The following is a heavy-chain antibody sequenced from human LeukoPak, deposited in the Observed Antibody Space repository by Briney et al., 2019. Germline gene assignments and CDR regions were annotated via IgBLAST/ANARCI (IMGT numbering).Heavy chain of an antibody. CDR3: AKSYSSGWGGYFDY. CDR1: GFTFDDYA. J-gene: IGHJ4*02. D-gene: IGHD6-19*01. Sequence: GRSLRLSCAASGFTFDDYAMHWVRQAPGKGLEWVSGISWNSGSIGYADSVKGRFTISRDNAKNSLYLQMSSLRAEDTALYYCAKSYSSGWGGYFDYWGQGTLVTVSS. CDR2: ISWNSGSI. V-gene: IGHV3-9*01.